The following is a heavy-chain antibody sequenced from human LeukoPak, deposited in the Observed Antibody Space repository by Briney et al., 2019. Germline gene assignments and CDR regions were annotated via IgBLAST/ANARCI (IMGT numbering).Heavy chain of an antibody. CDR3: ARGVYYYDSSGYYYTSNYNYYYMDV. CDR1: GGSFSGYY. D-gene: IGHD3-22*01. CDR2: INHSGST. V-gene: IGHV4-34*01. Sequence: SETLSLSCAVYGGSFSGYYWSWIRQPPGKGLEWIGEINHSGSTNYNPSLKSRVTISVDTSKNQFSLKLSSVTAADTAVYYCARGVYYYDSSGYYYTSNYNYYYMDVWGKGTTVTVSS. J-gene: IGHJ6*03.